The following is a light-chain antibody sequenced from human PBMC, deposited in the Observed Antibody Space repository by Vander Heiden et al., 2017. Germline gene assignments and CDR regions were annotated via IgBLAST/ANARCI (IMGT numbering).Light chain of an antibody. V-gene: IGLV1-40*01. CDR1: SSNIGAGYD. CDR3: QSYDSSLSGWV. Sequence: QSVLTQPPSVSGAPGQRVTLSCTGSSSNIGAGYDVHWYQQLPGTAPKLLIYGNSNRPSGVPDRFSGSKSGTSASLATTGLQAEDEADYYCQSYDSSLSGWVFGTGTKVTVL. CDR2: GNS. J-gene: IGLJ1*01.